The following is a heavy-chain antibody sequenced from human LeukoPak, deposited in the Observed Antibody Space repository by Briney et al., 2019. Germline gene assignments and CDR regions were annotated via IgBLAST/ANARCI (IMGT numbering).Heavy chain of an antibody. CDR2: INPNSGGT. CDR3: ARVIKDGYNYGY. J-gene: IGHJ4*02. Sequence: ASVKVSCKASGGTFSSYAISWVRQAPGQGLEWMGWINPNSGGTNYAQKFQGRVTMTRDTSISTAYMELSRLRSDDTAVYYCARVIKDGYNYGYWGQGTLVTVSS. D-gene: IGHD5-24*01. V-gene: IGHV1-2*02. CDR1: GGTFSSYA.